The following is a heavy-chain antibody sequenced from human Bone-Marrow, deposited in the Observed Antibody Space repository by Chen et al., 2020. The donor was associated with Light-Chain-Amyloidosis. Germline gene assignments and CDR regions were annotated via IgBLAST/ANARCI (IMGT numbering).Heavy chain of an antibody. D-gene: IGHD5-12*01. J-gene: IGHJ4*02. CDR3: ARRRDGYNFDY. V-gene: IGHV5-51*01. CDR2: IYPDESDA. Sequence: EVQLAQSGPEVKKPGESLKISCKGSGYTFPNYWIGWVRQMPGKGLEWMGVIYPDESDARYSPSFEGQVTISADKSITTAYLQWRSLKASDTAMYYCARRRDGYNFDYWGQGTLVTVSS. CDR1: GYTFPNYW.